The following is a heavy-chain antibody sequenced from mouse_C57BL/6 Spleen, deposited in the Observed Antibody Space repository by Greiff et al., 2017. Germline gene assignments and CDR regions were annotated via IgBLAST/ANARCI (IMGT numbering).Heavy chain of an antibody. J-gene: IGHJ4*01. Sequence: QVQLQQPGAELVKPGASVKLSCKASGYTFTSYWMQWVKQRPGQGLEWIGEIDPSDSYTNYNQKFKGKATLTVDTSSSTAYMQLSSLTSEDSAVYYCARGEGSSYYAMDYWGQGTSVTVSS. V-gene: IGHV1-50*01. CDR3: ARGEGSSYYAMDY. D-gene: IGHD1-1*01. CDR1: GYTFTSYW. CDR2: IDPSDSYT.